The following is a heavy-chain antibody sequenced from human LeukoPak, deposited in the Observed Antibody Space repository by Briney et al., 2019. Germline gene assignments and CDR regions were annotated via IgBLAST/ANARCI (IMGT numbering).Heavy chain of an antibody. J-gene: IGHJ4*02. CDR1: GGSVSSGSYY. V-gene: IGHV4-61*01. CDR2: IYYSGST. Sequence: SETLSLTCTVSGGSVSSGSYYWSWIRQPPGKGLEWIGYIYYSGSTNYNPSLKSRVTISVDTSKNQFSLKLSSVTAADTAVYCCARAVPGNYYDSSGYLDYWGQGTLVTVSS. CDR3: ARAVPGNYYDSSGYLDY. D-gene: IGHD3-22*01.